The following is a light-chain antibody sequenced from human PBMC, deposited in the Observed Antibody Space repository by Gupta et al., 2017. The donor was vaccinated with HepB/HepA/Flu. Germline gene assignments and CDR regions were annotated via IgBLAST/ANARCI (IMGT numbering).Light chain of an antibody. CDR1: SGHSDYA. Sequence: QLVLTQSPPASASLGASVKLTCTLSSGHSDYAIAWHQRQPEKGPRYMMKIRSDGNYTKGSGIPDRFSGSRSGADRHLTISSLQSDDEADYYCQTWGAGTVVFGGGTKLTVL. J-gene: IGLJ2*01. V-gene: IGLV4-69*02. CDR2: IRSDGNY. CDR3: QTWGAGTVV.